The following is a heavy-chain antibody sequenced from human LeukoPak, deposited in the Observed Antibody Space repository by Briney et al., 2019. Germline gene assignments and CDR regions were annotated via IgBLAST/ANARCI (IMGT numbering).Heavy chain of an antibody. J-gene: IGHJ4*02. D-gene: IGHD4-17*01. Sequence: TSETLCLTCTVSRHSISTDYYWGWIRQPPGKGLEWIGNIHQSGRTNYNPSLKSRVTISEETSKTQFSLKLSSVTAADTAVYYCARDVSGYGDYGYWGQGTLVTVSS. V-gene: IGHV4-38-2*02. CDR2: IHQSGRT. CDR1: RHSISTDYY. CDR3: ARDVSGYGDYGY.